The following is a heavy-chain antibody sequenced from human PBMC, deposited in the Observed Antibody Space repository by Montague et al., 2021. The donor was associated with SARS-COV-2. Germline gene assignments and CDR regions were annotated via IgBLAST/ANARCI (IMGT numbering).Heavy chain of an antibody. D-gene: IGHD1-1*01. CDR1: GGSISGYY. J-gene: IGHJ4*02. CDR2: IYYTGST. CDR3: ARAQTPGFIANCVNYFDY. V-gene: IGHV4-59*01. Sequence: SETLSLTCTVSGGSISGYYWTWMRQPPGKGLEWLGHIYYTGSTKYNPSLKSRVTISIDTPKNQFSLKLRSVTAADTAVYFCARAQTPGFIANCVNYFDYWGQGALVTVSS.